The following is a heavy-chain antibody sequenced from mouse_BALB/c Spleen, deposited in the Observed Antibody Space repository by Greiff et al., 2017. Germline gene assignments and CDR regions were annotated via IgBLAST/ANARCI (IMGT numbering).Heavy chain of an antibody. CDR2: ISSGGSYT. Sequence: EVMLVESGGDLVKPGGSLKLSCAASGFTFSSYGMSWVRQTPDKRLEWVATISSGGSYTYYPDSVKGRFTISRDNAKNTLYLQMSSMKSEDTAMYYGARRGYGTHFGYWGQGTTLTVSS. V-gene: IGHV5-6*02. CDR1: GFTFSSYG. J-gene: IGHJ2*01. D-gene: IGHD1-1*01. CDR3: ARRGYGTHFGY.